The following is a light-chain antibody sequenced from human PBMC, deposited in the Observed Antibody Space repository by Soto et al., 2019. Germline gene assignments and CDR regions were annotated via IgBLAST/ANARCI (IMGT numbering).Light chain of an antibody. J-gene: IGKJ5*01. CDR3: QQYEDVVT. V-gene: IGKV3-20*01. CDR1: QSVSNNY. Sequence: EIGLTQSPGTLSLSPRERSTLSCMASQSVSNNYLAWYQQKPGQAPRLLIYGASNRATGIPARLSGSGSGTEFTLTISRLAPEDAAVYYCQQYEDVVTFGHGTRLEI. CDR2: GAS.